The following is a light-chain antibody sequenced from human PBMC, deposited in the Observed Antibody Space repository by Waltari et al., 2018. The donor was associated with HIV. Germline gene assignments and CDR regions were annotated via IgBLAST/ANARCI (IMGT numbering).Light chain of an antibody. CDR2: NAS. CDR1: NIGSKR. Sequence: SYVLTQPPSVSVAPGPTARITCGGNNIGSKRVHWYQQKAGQAPVLVVYNASDRPSGIPGRFSGSNSGNTATLTISRVEAGDEADYYCHVWDRSSDHHVFGTGTKVTVL. V-gene: IGLV3-21*02. J-gene: IGLJ1*01. CDR3: HVWDRSSDHHV.